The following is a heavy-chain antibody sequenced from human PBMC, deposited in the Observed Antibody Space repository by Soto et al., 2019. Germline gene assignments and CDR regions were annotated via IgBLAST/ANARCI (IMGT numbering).Heavy chain of an antibody. CDR2: ISYDGSNK. CDR3: ASEQLAVLRGGLDY. J-gene: IGHJ4*02. D-gene: IGHD1-1*01. Sequence: PVGSLRLSCPASGFTFSSYAMHWVRQAPGKGLEWVAVISYDGSNKYYADSVKGRFTISRDTSKNTLYLQMNSLRAEDTAAYYCASEQLAVLRGGLDYWVQGTLGTVAS. CDR1: GFTFSSYA. V-gene: IGHV3-30-3*01.